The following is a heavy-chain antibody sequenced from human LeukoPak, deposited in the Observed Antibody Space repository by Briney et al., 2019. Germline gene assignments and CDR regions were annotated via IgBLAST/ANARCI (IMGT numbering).Heavy chain of an antibody. D-gene: IGHD6-13*01. CDR1: GLSFSSFA. V-gene: IGHV3-64D*09. J-gene: IGHJ4*02. Sequence: PGGSLRLSCSASGLSFSSFAMHWVRKAPGKGVEYVSAINSNGDITDYADSVKGRFTISRDNSKNTLYLQMSSLRAEDTAVYYCVKSPHASSSYFDYWGQGTLVTVSS. CDR2: INSNGDIT. CDR3: VKSPHASSSYFDY.